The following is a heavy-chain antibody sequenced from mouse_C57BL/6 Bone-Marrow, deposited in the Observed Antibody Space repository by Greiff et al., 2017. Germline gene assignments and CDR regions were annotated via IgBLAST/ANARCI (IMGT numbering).Heavy chain of an antibody. CDR3: ARDYGSSYPQVGYFDV. D-gene: IGHD1-1*01. CDR2: IYPRSGNT. CDR1: GYTFTSYG. V-gene: IGHV1-81*01. J-gene: IGHJ1*03. Sequence: VKLMESGAELARPGASVKLSCKASGYTFTSYGISWVKQRTGQGLEWIGEIYPRSGNTYYNEKFKGKATLTADKSSSTAYMELRSLTSEDSAVYFCARDYGSSYPQVGYFDVWGTGTTVTVSS.